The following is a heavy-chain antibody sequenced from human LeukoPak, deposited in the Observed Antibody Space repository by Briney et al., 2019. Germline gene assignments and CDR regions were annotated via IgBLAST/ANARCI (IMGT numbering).Heavy chain of an antibody. CDR3: ARLSGEVAAAGTHYYYYGMDV. Sequence: SETLSLTCTVSGGSISSYYWSWIRQPPGKGLEWIGYIFYSGSTNYNPSLKSRVTISVDTSKNQFSLKLSSVTAADTAVYYCARLSGEVAAAGTHYYYYGMDVWGQGTTVTVSS. V-gene: IGHV4-59*08. CDR1: GGSISSYY. D-gene: IGHD6-13*01. J-gene: IGHJ6*02. CDR2: IFYSGST.